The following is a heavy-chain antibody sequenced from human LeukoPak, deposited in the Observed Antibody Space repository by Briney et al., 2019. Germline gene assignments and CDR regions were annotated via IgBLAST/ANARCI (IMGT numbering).Heavy chain of an antibody. V-gene: IGHV4-39*02. J-gene: IGHJ4*02. CDR2: ILYGGNT. D-gene: IGHD2-2*02. CDR3: AREDVLGYCSSTSCYTEVY. Sequence: SETLSLTCTVSGGSISGSSYYWAWIRQPPGKGLEWIGSILYGGNTYYSPPLKSRVTVSVDTSKDQFSLKLSSVTAADTAVYYCAREDVLGYCSSTSCYTEVYWGQGTLVTVSS. CDR1: GGSISGSSYY.